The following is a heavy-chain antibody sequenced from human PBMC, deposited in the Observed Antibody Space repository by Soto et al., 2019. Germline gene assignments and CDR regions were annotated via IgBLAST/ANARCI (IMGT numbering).Heavy chain of an antibody. Sequence: QVQVVESGGGVVQPGGSLRLSCAASGFAFSIYGIHGFRQAPGRGLEWVAVISYDGRNKDYADSVKGQFTISRDNSKNTLSLQMNSLIAEDKAVYYCAKGGDHPGDYFDYWGQGTMVTVSS. CDR3: AKGGDHPGDYFDY. V-gene: IGHV3-30*18. CDR1: GFAFSIYG. D-gene: IGHD4-17*01. CDR2: ISYDGRNK. J-gene: IGHJ4*01.